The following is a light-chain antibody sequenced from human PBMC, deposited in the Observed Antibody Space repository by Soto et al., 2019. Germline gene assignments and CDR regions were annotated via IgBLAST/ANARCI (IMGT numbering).Light chain of an antibody. CDR2: GVS. CDR1: QSVTSSS. Sequence: EIVLTQSPGTLSLSPGESATLSCRASQSVTSSSLAWYQQKPCQAPRLLFFGVSNRAAGVPDRFGGSGSGTDFTLTISILETDDFAVDYCQQYGGSPLTFGGGTKVEIK. CDR3: QQYGGSPLT. J-gene: IGKJ4*01. V-gene: IGKV3-20*01.